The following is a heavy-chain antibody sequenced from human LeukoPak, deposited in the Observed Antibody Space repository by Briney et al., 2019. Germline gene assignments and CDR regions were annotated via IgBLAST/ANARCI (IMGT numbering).Heavy chain of an antibody. D-gene: IGHD6-19*01. CDR2: IRSKAYGGTT. CDR1: GFTFGDYA. V-gene: IGHV3-49*04. J-gene: IGHJ5*02. CDR3: VAGTEFDP. Sequence: QAGGSLRLSCTASGFTFGDYAMSWVRQAPGKGLEWVGFIRSKAYGGTTEYAASVKGRFTISRDDSKSIAYLQMNSLKTEDTAVYYAVAGTEFDPWGQGTLVTVSS.